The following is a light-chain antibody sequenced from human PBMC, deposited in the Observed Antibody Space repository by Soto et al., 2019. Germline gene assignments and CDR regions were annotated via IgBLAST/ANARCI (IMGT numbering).Light chain of an antibody. CDR3: QQRSNWPPIT. CDR2: AAS. CDR1: QGISSY. Sequence: DMQLTQSPSTLSASVGDRVTITCRASQGISSYSAWYQQKPGKAPKLLIYAASTLQSGVPSRFSGSGSGTDFTLTISSLEPEDFAVYYCQQRSNWPPITFGQGTRLEIK. V-gene: IGKV1-9*01. J-gene: IGKJ5*01.